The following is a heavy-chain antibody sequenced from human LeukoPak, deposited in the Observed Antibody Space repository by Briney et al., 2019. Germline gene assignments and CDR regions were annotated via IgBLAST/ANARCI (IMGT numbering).Heavy chain of an antibody. CDR1: GGTFSADA. V-gene: IGHV1-69*06. J-gene: IGHJ2*01. D-gene: IGHD1/OR15-1a*01. CDR3: AREAGIAITGTIWYFDL. Sequence: SVKVSCKASGGTFSADALAWVRQVPGQGPEWMGRIIRVFGTTNYAETFQGRVTITADISTSTAYMQLSSLRSEDTAVYYCAREAGIAITGTIWYFDLWGRGTLVTVSS. CDR2: IIRVFGTT.